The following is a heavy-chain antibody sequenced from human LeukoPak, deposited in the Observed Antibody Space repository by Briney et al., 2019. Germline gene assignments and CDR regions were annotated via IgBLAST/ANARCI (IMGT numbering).Heavy chain of an antibody. V-gene: IGHV5-51*01. CDR2: IYPGDSDT. J-gene: IGHJ4*02. CDR3: ARHEYDRPPFAAY. CDR1: GYRFTSYW. D-gene: IGHD1-1*01. Sequence: GASLKISCKGSGYRFTSYWIGWVRQMPGKGLEWMGIIYPGDSDTRYSPSFQGQVTISADKSITTASLQWSSLKASDTAMYYCARHEYDRPPFAAYWGQGTLVTVSS.